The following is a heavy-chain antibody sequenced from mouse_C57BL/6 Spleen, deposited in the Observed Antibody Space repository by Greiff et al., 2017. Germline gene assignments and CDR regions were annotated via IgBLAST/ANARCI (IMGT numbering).Heavy chain of an antibody. D-gene: IGHD2-4*01. CDR2: ISDGGSYT. CDR3: ARDPSYDYDLYAMDY. Sequence: EVNVVESGGGLVKPGGSLKLSCAASGFTFSSYAMSWVRQTPEKRLEWVATISDGGSYTYYPDNVKGRFTISSDNAKNNLYLQMSHLKSEDTAMYYCARDPSYDYDLYAMDYWGQGTSVTVSS. V-gene: IGHV5-4*01. CDR1: GFTFSSYA. J-gene: IGHJ4*01.